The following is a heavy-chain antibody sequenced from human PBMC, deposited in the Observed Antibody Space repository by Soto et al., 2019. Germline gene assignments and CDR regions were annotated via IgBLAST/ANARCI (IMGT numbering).Heavy chain of an antibody. CDR3: VDSVNGWYWY. CDR1: GDTLTGLS. D-gene: IGHD6-19*01. Sequence: ASLKVSCKVSGDTLTGLSMHWVRQAPGKGLEWMGGFGPQEGKTIYAQTFQGRVTMTEDTSTDTAYLQMSSLRLEDTAVYYCVDSVNGWYWYWGQGTLVPVSS. V-gene: IGHV1-24*01. J-gene: IGHJ4*02. CDR2: FGPQEGKT.